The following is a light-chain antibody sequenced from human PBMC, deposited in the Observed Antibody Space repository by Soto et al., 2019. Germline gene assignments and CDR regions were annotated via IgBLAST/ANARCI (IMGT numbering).Light chain of an antibody. CDR3: KQYYNAPRT. Sequence: EIVLTQSPGTLSLSPGETATLSCRASQSINNYFLAWHQQRPGQAPRLLIFRASQRASGIPDRFRGSGSGTDFTLTITRLEPEDFAVYYCKQYYNAPRTFGQGTKV. CDR2: RAS. CDR1: QSINNYF. J-gene: IGKJ1*01. V-gene: IGKV3-20*01.